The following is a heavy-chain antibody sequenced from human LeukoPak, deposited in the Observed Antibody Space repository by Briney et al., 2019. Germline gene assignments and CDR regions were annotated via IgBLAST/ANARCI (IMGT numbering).Heavy chain of an antibody. CDR1: GFTFSSYD. D-gene: IGHD6-19*01. CDR2: IGTAGDT. CDR3: ARSSGWNNWFDP. V-gene: IGHV3-13*01. Sequence: GGALRLSCAASGFTFSSYDMHWVRQAAGKGLEWVSAIGTAGDTYYPGSVKGRFTISRENAKNSLYLQMNSLRAGDTAVYYCARSSGWNNWFDPWGQGTLVTVSS. J-gene: IGHJ5*02.